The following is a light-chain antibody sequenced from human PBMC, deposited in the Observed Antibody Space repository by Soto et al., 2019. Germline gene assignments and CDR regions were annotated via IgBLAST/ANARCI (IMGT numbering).Light chain of an antibody. V-gene: IGKV1-39*01. J-gene: IGKJ1*01. CDR2: AAS. CDR3: QRSFNTPRT. Sequence: DIQMTQSPSSLSASVGDRVTITCRASQNIPGYVHWYQQKPGRAPELLIYAASTLQSGVPSRFSGSGSGTDFTLTIRNLQPEDAATYNCQRSFNTPRTFGQGTKGEIK. CDR1: QNIPGY.